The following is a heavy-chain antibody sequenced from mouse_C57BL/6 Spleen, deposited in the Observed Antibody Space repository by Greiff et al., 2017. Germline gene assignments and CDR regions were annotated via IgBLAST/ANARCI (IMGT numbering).Heavy chain of an antibody. J-gene: IGHJ3*01. V-gene: IGHV2-6-1*01. CDR3: ARHEDDYDVGFAY. Sequence: QVHVKQSGPGLVAPSQSLSITCTVSGFSLTSYGVHWVRQPPGKGLEWLVVIWSDGSTTYNSALKSRLSISKDNSKSQVFLKMNSLQTDDTAMYYCARHEDDYDVGFAYWGQGTLVTVSA. CDR2: IWSDGST. CDR1: GFSLTSYG. D-gene: IGHD2-4*01.